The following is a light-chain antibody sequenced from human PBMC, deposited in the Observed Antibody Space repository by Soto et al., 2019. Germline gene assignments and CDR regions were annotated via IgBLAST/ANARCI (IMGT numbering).Light chain of an antibody. J-gene: IGKJ1*01. CDR3: QQYVSSPPT. CDR2: AAS. Sequence: AIRMTQSPSSLSASTGDRVTITCRASQGISSYLAWYQQKPGKAPKLLIYAASTLQSGVPSRFSGSGSGTDFTLTINRLEPEDFAVYYCQQYVSSPPTLGQGTKVDTK. CDR1: QGISSY. V-gene: IGKV1-8*01.